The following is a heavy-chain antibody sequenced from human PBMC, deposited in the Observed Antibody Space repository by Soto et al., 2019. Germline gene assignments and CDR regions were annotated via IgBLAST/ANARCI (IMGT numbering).Heavy chain of an antibody. CDR2: ISAYNGNT. CDR1: GYAYASCG. D-gene: IGHD3-3*01. CDR3: AREALTSFGVAGLAP. Sequence: GAPVKVCSKAPGYAYASCGRSWARQAPGQGLEWMGWISAYNGNTNYAQKLQGRVTMTTDTSTSTAYMELRSLRSDDTAVYYCAREALTSFGVAGLAPWGQGTLVTVSS. J-gene: IGHJ5*02. V-gene: IGHV1-18*01.